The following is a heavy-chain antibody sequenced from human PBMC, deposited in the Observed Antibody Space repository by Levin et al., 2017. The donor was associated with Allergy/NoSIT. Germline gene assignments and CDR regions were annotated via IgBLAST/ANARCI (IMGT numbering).Heavy chain of an antibody. V-gene: IGHV1-69*13. J-gene: IGHJ5*02. Sequence: AASVKVSCKASGGTFSSYAISWVRQAPGQGLEWMGGIIPIFGTANYAQKFQGRVTITADESTSTAYMELSSLRSEDTAVYYCARGERITIFGVVIPSGFDPWGQGTLVTVSS. CDR1: GGTFSSYA. CDR3: ARGERITIFGVVIPSGFDP. D-gene: IGHD3-3*01. CDR2: IIPIFGTA.